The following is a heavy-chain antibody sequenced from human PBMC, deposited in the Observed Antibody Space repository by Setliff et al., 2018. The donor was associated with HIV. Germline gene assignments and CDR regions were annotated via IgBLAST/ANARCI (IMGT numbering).Heavy chain of an antibody. CDR1: GYTFRRFG. J-gene: IGHJ6*02. V-gene: IGHV1-18*04. Sequence: GASVKVSCKASGYTFRRFGITWVRQAPGQGLEWMGWISASNGDTNYAQKFQGRVTMTTDTSTSTAYMELRSLRSDDTAVYYCARDHTYYGMDVWGQGTTVTVSS. CDR3: ARDHTYYGMDV. CDR2: ISASNGDT.